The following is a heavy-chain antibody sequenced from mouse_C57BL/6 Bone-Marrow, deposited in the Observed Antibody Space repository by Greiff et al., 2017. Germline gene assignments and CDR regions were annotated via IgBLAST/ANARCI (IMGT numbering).Heavy chain of an antibody. CDR3: ARGVRYPDWYFDV. V-gene: IGHV1-55*01. J-gene: IGHJ1*03. CDR2: IYPGSGST. CDR1: GYTFTSYW. D-gene: IGHD2-14*01. Sequence: QVQLQQPGAELVKPGASVKMSCKASGYTFTSYWITWVKQRPGQGLEWIGDIYPGSGSTNYNEKFKSKATLTVATSSSTAYMQLSSLTSEDSAVYDCARGVRYPDWYFDVWGTGTTVTVSS.